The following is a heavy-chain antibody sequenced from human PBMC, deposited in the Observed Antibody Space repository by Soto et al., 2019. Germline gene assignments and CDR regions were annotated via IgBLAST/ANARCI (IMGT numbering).Heavy chain of an antibody. CDR2: ISSSSSYT. CDR3: ASLRKRDDYNYFS. CDR1: GFTFSDYY. J-gene: IGHJ4*02. Sequence: VGSLRLSCAASGFTFSDYYMSWIRQAPGKGLEWVSYISSSSSYTNYADSVKGRFTISRDNAKNSLYLQMNSLRAEDTAVYYCASLRKRDDYNYFSWGQGTLVTVSS. D-gene: IGHD4-4*01. V-gene: IGHV3-11*06.